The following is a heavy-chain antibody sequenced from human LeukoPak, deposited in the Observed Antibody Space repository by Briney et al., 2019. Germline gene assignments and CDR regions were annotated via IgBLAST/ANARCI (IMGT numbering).Heavy chain of an antibody. CDR3: ASGSYDFWSGYSIDY. CDR1: GFTFKDYW. CDR2: ISSSSSYI. J-gene: IGHJ4*02. D-gene: IGHD3-3*01. Sequence: GGSLRLSCVASGFTFKDYWMTWVRQAPGKGLEWVSSISSSSSYIYYADSVKGRFTISRDNAKNSLYLQMNSLRAEDTAVYYCASGSYDFWSGYSIDYWGQGTLVTVSS. V-gene: IGHV3-21*01.